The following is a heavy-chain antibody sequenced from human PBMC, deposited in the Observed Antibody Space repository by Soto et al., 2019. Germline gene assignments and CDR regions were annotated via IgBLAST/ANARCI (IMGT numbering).Heavy chain of an antibody. D-gene: IGHD2-2*01. CDR2: ISGSGGST. CDR1: GFTFSSYA. Sequence: PGGSLRLSCAASGFTFSSYAMSWVRQAPGKGLEWVSAISGSGGSTYYADSVKGRFTISRDNSKNTLYLQMNSLRAEDTAVYYCAKDLNYCSSTSCYLEYFDYWGQGTLVTVSS. J-gene: IGHJ4*02. CDR3: AKDLNYCSSTSCYLEYFDY. V-gene: IGHV3-23*01.